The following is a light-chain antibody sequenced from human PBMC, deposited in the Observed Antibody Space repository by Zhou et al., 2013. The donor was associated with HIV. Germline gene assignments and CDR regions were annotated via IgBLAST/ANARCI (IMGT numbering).Light chain of an antibody. CDR3: MQGTHWPFN. V-gene: IGKV2-28*01. J-gene: IGKJ3*01. Sequence: DIVMTQSPLSLPVTPGEPASISCRSSQSLLYSNGNNYLDWYVQKPGQSPQLLIYLGSNRASGVPDRFSASGSGTDFTLKISRVEAEDVGVYYCMQGTHWPFNFGPGTKVDIE. CDR1: QSLLYSNGNNY. CDR2: LGS.